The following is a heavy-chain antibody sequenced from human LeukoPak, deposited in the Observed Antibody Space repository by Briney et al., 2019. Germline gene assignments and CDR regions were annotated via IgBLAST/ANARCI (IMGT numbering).Heavy chain of an antibody. CDR1: GFTFSSFW. CDR3: ARDLYRIVVVPHYFDY. Sequence: GGSLRLSCAASGFTFSSFWMHWVRQAPGKGLEWVANIKHDGSEKYYVDSVKGRFTLSRDNAKNSLYLQMNSLRAEDTAVYYCARDLYRIVVVPHYFDYWGQGTLVTVSS. D-gene: IGHD3-22*01. CDR2: IKHDGSEK. J-gene: IGHJ4*02. V-gene: IGHV3-7*01.